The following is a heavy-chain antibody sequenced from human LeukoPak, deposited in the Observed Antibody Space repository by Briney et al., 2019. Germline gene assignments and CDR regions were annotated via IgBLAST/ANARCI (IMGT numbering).Heavy chain of an antibody. CDR2: IYHSGST. J-gene: IGHJ4*02. CDR3: ARAAFGSGWYAGLDY. V-gene: IGHV4-4*02. Sequence: SETLSLTCAVSGGSIRSSNWWSWVRHPPGKGLEWIGEIYHSGSTNYNPSLKSRVTISVDRSKNQFSLKLSSVTAADTAVYYCARAAFGSGWYAGLDYWGQGTLVTVSS. CDR1: GGSIRSSNW. D-gene: IGHD6-19*01.